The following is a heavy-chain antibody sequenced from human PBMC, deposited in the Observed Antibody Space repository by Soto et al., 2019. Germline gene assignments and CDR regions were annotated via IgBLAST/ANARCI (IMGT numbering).Heavy chain of an antibody. CDR1: GSTFSNSY. D-gene: IGHD2-21*02. CDR2: INPTGGGRT. CDR3: AKVGEKAGDRDLDYYYYGMDV. Sequence: GASVKVSCKPSGSTFSNSYMHWVRQAPGQGLEWMGIINPTGGGRTTYAQTFQGRLTVTRDTSTSTVYMELSSLRSEDTAVYYCAKVGEKAGDRDLDYYYYGMDVWGQGTTVTVSS. V-gene: IGHV1-46*01. J-gene: IGHJ6*02.